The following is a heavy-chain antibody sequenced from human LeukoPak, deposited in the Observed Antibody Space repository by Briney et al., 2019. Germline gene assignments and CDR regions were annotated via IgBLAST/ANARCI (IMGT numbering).Heavy chain of an antibody. Sequence: SETLSLTCTVSGGSISSSSYYWGWIRQPPGKGLEWIGSIYHSGSTNYNPSLKSRVTISVDKSKNQFSLKLSSVTAADTAVYYCARLAAAGPYWYFDLWGRGTLVTVSS. CDR3: ARLAAAGPYWYFDL. D-gene: IGHD6-13*01. J-gene: IGHJ2*01. V-gene: IGHV4-39*07. CDR2: IYHSGST. CDR1: GGSISSSSYY.